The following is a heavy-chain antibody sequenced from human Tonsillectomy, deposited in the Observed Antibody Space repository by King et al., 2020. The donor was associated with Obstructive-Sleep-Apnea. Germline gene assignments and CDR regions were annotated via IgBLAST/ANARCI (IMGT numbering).Heavy chain of an antibody. J-gene: IGHJ3*02. V-gene: IGHV4-59*01. CDR3: ARDTSYYYGSGSYLRDAFDI. CDR2: IYYSGST. CDR1: GGSISSYY. D-gene: IGHD3-10*01. Sequence: QLQESGPGLVKPSETLSLTCTVSGGSISSYYWSWIRQPPGKGLEWIGYIYYSGSTNYNPSLKSRVTISLDTSKNQFSLKLSSVTAADTAVYYCARDTSYYYGSGSYLRDAFDIWGQGTMVTVSS.